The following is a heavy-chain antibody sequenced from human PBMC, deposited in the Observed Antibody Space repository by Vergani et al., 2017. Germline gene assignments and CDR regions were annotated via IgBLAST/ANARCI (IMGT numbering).Heavy chain of an antibody. D-gene: IGHD4-17*01. J-gene: IGHJ4*02. CDR3: ARHRYGVDY. Sequence: QVQLQESGPGLVKPSQTLSLTCTVSGGSMSSGGYYWSWIRQPPGKGLEWIGDIYDSGSTNYNPSLKSRVTMTVDTSKNQFSLKLSFVTAADTAVYYCARHRYGVDYWGQGTLVTVSS. V-gene: IGHV4-30-4*08. CDR2: IYDSGST. CDR1: GGSMSSGGYY.